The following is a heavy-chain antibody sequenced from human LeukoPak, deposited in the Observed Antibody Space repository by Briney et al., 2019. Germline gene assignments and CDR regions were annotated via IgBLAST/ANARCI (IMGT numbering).Heavy chain of an antibody. D-gene: IGHD4-11*01. CDR2: INHSGST. CDR3: ALLLRGPTTYYGMDV. V-gene: IGHV4-34*01. Sequence: SETLSLTCAVYGGSFSGYYWSWIRQPPGKGLEWIGEINHSGSTNYNPSPKSRVTISVDTSKNQFSLKLSSVTAADTAVYYCALLLRGPTTYYGMDVWGQGTTVTVSS. J-gene: IGHJ6*02. CDR1: GGSFSGYY.